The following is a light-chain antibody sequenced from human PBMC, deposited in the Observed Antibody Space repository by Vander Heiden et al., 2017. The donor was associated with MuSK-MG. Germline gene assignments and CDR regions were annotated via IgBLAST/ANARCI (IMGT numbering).Light chain of an antibody. V-gene: IGLV2-23*02. Sequence: QAALTQPASVSGSPGQSITISCTGTSSDVGNYNLVSWHQQHRGKAPKLMIYEVSKRPSGVSNRFSGSTPGNTASLTISGLQAEDEADYYCCSYAGSGTYVFGTGTKVTVL. CDR1: SSDVGNYNL. CDR2: EVS. J-gene: IGLJ1*01. CDR3: CSYAGSGTYV.